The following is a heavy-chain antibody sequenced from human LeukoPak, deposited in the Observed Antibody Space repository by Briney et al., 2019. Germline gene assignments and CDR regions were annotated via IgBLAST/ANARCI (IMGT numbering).Heavy chain of an antibody. Sequence: GGSLRLSCAASGFTFNIYAMTWVRQDPGKGLEWVSAIGGSGDRTYYADSVKGRFTISRDNSKNTLYLQMNSLRAGDTAVYYCAKDRTQQPYGIFDYWGQGTLVTVSS. V-gene: IGHV3-23*01. CDR2: IGGSGDRT. J-gene: IGHJ4*02. CDR3: AKDRTQQPYGIFDY. D-gene: IGHD6-13*01. CDR1: GFTFNIYA.